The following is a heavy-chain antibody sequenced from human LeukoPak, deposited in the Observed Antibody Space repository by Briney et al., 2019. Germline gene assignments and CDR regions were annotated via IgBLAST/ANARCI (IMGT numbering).Heavy chain of an antibody. D-gene: IGHD5-18*01. Sequence: GGSLRLSCGASGFTFSTYWMTSVRQAPGKGLEWVANIKQDGSEMFYVDSVKGRFTISRDNAKNSLYLQMNSLRADDTAVYYCARDLEHSYGYRKRAYYFVHWGPGTLVTVSS. CDR1: GFTFSTYW. J-gene: IGHJ4*02. V-gene: IGHV3-7*04. CDR2: IKQDGSEM. CDR3: ARDLEHSYGYRKRAYYFVH.